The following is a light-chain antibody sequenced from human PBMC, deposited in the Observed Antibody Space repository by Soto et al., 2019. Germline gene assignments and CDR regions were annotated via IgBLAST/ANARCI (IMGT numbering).Light chain of an antibody. J-gene: IGLJ1*01. CDR1: SSDVGGYNY. V-gene: IGLV2-8*01. CDR2: EVS. Sequence: QSALTQPPSASGSPGQSVTISCTGTSSDVGGYNYVSWYQQHPGKAPKLMIYEVSKRPSGVPDRFSGSKSDNTASLTVSGLQAEDEADYYCSSYAGSNINVFGTGTKVTVL. CDR3: SSYAGSNINV.